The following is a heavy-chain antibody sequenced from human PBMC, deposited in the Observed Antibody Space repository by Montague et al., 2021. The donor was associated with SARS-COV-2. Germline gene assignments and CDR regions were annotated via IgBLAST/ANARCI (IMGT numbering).Heavy chain of an antibody. CDR2: IYYTGSV. J-gene: IGHJ4*02. CDR3: ARGSGDY. V-gene: IGHV4-59*01. Sequence: SETLSLTCTVSGGSISSYYWSWIRQPPGKGLEWIGYIYYTGSVNYNPSLKSRVTISVDTSKDQFSLKLSSVTAAATAVYYCARGSGDYWGQGTLVTVSS. D-gene: IGHD7-27*01. CDR1: GGSISSYY.